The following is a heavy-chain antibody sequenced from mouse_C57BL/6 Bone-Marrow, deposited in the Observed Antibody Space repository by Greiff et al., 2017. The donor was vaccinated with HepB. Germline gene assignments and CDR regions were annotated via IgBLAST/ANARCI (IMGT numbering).Heavy chain of an antibody. Sequence: QVHVKQPGAELVKPGASVKMSCKASGYTFTSYWITWVKQRPGQGLEWIGDIYPGSGSTNYNEKFKSKATLTVDTSSSTAYMQLSSLTSEDSAVYYCARLYYSNYFWYFDVWGTGTTVTVSS. J-gene: IGHJ1*03. CDR1: GYTFTSYW. CDR3: ARLYYSNYFWYFDV. V-gene: IGHV1-55*01. D-gene: IGHD2-5*01. CDR2: IYPGSGST.